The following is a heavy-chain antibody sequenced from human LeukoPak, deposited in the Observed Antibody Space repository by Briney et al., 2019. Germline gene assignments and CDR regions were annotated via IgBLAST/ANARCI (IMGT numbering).Heavy chain of an antibody. D-gene: IGHD6-13*01. Sequence: GASVKVSCKASGYTFNNYYIHWGRQAPGQGHEWQGIINPSGGSTSYTQKFQGSVTMTRDMSTSTVYMELSGLRSGDTAVYYCARSFGASQQYSSSWYYYYMDVWGKGTTVTVSS. V-gene: IGHV1-46*02. J-gene: IGHJ6*03. CDR3: ARSFGASQQYSSSWYYYYMDV. CDR2: INPSGGST. CDR1: GYTFNNYY.